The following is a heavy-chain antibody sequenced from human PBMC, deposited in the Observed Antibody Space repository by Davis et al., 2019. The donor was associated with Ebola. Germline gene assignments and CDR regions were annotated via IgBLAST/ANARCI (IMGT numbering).Heavy chain of an antibody. CDR1: GYSFTSYW. D-gene: IGHD3-22*01. CDR2: IDPSDSYT. CDR3: ARPITGDSSGYYPSLAFDI. Sequence: GESLKISCKGSGYSFTSYWISWVRQMPGKGLEWMGRIDPSDSYTNYSPSFQGHVTISADKSISTAYLQWSSLKASDTAMYYCARPITGDSSGYYPSLAFDIWGQGTMVTVSS. J-gene: IGHJ3*02. V-gene: IGHV5-10-1*01.